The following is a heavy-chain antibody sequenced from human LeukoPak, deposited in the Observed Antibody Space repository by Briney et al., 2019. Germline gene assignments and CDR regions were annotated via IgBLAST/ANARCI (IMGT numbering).Heavy chain of an antibody. V-gene: IGHV3-30-3*01. J-gene: IGHJ3*02. Sequence: TGGSLRLSCGASGFTFSSNVMHWVRQAPGRGLEWVAVISYDGGSKYYADSVKGRFTISRDNAKNSLYLQMNSLRAEDTAVYYCARGTEGWLDAVLAFDIWGQGTMVTVSS. CDR3: ARGTEGWLDAVLAFDI. D-gene: IGHD5-24*01. CDR2: ISYDGGSK. CDR1: GFTFSSNV.